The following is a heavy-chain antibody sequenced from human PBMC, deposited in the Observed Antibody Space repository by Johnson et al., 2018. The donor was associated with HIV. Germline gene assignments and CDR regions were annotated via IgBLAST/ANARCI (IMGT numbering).Heavy chain of an antibody. Sequence: VQLVESGGGLVQPGGSLRLSCAASGFTSSSYAMNWVRQAPGKGLEWVSGISDSGGSSYYADSVKGRVTLSRDNSKNMLHLQMNRLRPEDTAVYYCAKADMLTGYSRMTAFDSWGQGTMVTVSP. D-gene: IGHD3-9*01. CDR2: ISDSGGSS. J-gene: IGHJ3*02. V-gene: IGHV3-23*04. CDR1: GFTSSSYA. CDR3: AKADMLTGYSRMTAFDS.